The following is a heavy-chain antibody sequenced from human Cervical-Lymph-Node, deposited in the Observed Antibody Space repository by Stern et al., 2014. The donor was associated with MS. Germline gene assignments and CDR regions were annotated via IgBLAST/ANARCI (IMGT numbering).Heavy chain of an antibody. D-gene: IGHD1-7*01. J-gene: IGHJ4*02. CDR2: ISYDVNHK. CDR3: ARNYEDTSMLFDH. V-gene: IGHV3-30*03. CDR1: GFTFSSYG. Sequence: VQLVESGGEVVQPGRSVRLSCEASGFTFSSYGSSWVRQAPGKGLEWVAVISYDVNHKYYAASVKVRLTISRDNAKNTLHLQMNSVTPDDTAIYNCARNYEDTSMLFDHWGQGTLVTVSS.